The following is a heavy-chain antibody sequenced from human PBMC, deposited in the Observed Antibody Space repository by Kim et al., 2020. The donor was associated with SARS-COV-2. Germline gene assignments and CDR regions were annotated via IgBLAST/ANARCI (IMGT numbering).Heavy chain of an antibody. V-gene: IGHV7-4-1*02. CDR3: ARDQRDTIFGVVISPRGGMDV. J-gene: IGHJ6*02. D-gene: IGHD3-3*01. Sequence: ASVKVSCKASGYTFTSYAMNWVRQAPGQGLDWMGWINTNTGNPTYAQGFTGRFVFSLDTSVSTAYLQISSLKAEDTAVYYCARDQRDTIFGVVISPRGGMDVWGQGTTVTVSS. CDR1: GYTFTSYA. CDR2: INTNTGNP.